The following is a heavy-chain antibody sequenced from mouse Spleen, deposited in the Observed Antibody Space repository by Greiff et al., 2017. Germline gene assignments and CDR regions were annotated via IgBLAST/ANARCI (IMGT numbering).Heavy chain of an antibody. V-gene: IGHV1-7*01. CDR3: ARYDSIAY. CDR2: INPSSGYT. D-gene: IGHD2-4*01. Sequence: ESGAELAKPGASVKLSCKASGYTFTSYWMHWVKQRPGQGLEWIGYINPSSGYTKYNQKFKDKATLTVDKSSSTAYMQLSSLTSEDSAVYYCARYDSIAYWGQGTLVTVSA. J-gene: IGHJ3*01. CDR1: GYTFTSYW.